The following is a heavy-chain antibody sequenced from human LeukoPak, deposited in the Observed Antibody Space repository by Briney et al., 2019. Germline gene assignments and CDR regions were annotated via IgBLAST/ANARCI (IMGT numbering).Heavy chain of an antibody. V-gene: IGHV3-7*01. D-gene: IGHD2-2*03. CDR1: GFNFRSYW. Sequence: GGSLRLSCAASGFNFRSYWMSWVRQAPGRGLDWVANIKFDGSEEFYVDSVKGRFTISRDNAEKSLYLQMNSLRVEDTAVYYCARTFVGYCSSTSCSYDYWGQGTLVTVSS. J-gene: IGHJ4*02. CDR2: IKFDGSEE. CDR3: ARTFVGYCSSTSCSYDY.